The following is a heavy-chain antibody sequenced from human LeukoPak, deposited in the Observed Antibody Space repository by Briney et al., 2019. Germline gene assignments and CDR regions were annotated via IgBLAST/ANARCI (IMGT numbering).Heavy chain of an antibody. J-gene: IGHJ4*02. CDR2: IAYDGNNK. V-gene: IGHV3-30-3*01. D-gene: IGHD7-27*01. Sequence: GTSLRLSCAASGFPFNTYAMHWVRPAPGKGLEWVAVIAYDGNNKYYAASVRGRFTISRDNSKSTLYLQMNSMRADATAVYYCARDSNWGSTHYWGQGTLVTVSS. CDR3: ARDSNWGSTHY. CDR1: GFPFNTYA.